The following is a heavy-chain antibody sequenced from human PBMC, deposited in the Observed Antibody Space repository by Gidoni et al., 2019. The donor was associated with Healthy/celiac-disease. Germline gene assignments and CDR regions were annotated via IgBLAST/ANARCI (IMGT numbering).Heavy chain of an antibody. CDR1: GGSISSYY. CDR2: IYYSGST. J-gene: IGHJ4*02. D-gene: IGHD3-10*01. CDR3: ARGYGSGILFDY. V-gene: IGHV4-59*01. Sequence: QVQLQESGPGLVKPSETLSLTCTVSGGSISSYYWSWIRQPPGKGLEWIGYIYYSGSTNYNPSLKSRVTISVDTSKNQFSLKLSSVTAADTAVYYCARGYGSGILFDYWGQGTLVTVSS.